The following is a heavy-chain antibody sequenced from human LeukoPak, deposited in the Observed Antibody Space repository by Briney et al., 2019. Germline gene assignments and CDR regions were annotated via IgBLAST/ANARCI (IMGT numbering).Heavy chain of an antibody. CDR1: GFTFSSYG. V-gene: IGHV4-39*01. Sequence: GSLRLSCAASGFTFSSYGMHWVRQPPGKGLEWIGSIYYSGSTYYNPSLKSRVTISVDTSKNQFSLKLSSVTAADTAVYYCARHWSGDYLPSYYFDYWGQGTLVTVSS. CDR3: ARHWSGDYLPSYYFDY. J-gene: IGHJ4*02. D-gene: IGHD4-17*01. CDR2: IYYSGST.